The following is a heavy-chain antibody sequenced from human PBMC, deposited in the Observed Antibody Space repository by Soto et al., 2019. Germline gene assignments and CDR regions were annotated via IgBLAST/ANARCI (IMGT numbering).Heavy chain of an antibody. CDR2: IIPIFGTA. Sequence: SVKVACKASGRTFSSYAISWVRQAPGQGLEWMGGIIPIFGTANYAQKFQGRVTITADKSTSTAYMELSSLRSEDTAVYYCAAGTTLDNWFDPWGQVTLFTVTS. D-gene: IGHD1-7*01. V-gene: IGHV1-69*06. CDR1: GRTFSSYA. J-gene: IGHJ5*02. CDR3: AAGTTLDNWFDP.